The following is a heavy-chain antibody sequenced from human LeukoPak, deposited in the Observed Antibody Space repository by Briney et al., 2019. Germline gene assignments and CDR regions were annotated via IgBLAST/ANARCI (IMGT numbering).Heavy chain of an antibody. Sequence: ASVKVPCKASGGTFSSYAISWVRQAPGQGLEWMGGIIPIFGTANYAQKFQGRVTITADESTSTAYMELSSLRSEDTAVYYCASGDYYGSGSLFYYYYYGMDVWGQGTTVTVSS. J-gene: IGHJ6*02. V-gene: IGHV1-69*13. CDR1: GGTFSSYA. CDR2: IIPIFGTA. D-gene: IGHD3-10*01. CDR3: ASGDYYGSGSLFYYYYYGMDV.